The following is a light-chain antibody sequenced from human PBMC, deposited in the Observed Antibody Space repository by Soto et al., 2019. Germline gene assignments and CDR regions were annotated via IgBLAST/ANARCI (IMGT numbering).Light chain of an antibody. Sequence: IVLTHSPGTLSLSPGERATLSCRASHSVTRYVAWYQQKPGQAPRLLISDASGRATGIPDRLSGSGYETDFSITINRLETEDFAVYFCQQYGSSTITFGQGTRLEIK. CDR3: QQYGSSTIT. J-gene: IGKJ5*01. CDR1: HSVTRY. V-gene: IGKV3-20*01. CDR2: DAS.